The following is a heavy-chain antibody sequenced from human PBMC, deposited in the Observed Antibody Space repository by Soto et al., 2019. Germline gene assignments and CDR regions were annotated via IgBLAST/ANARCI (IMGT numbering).Heavy chain of an antibody. Sequence: LSLTCAVYGGSFSGYYWSWIRQPPGKGLEWIGEINHSGGTNYNPSLKSRVTISVDTSKNQFSLKLSSVTAADTAVYYCARVSYDFWSGYYTRSTLDYWGQGTLVTVSS. V-gene: IGHV4-34*01. D-gene: IGHD3-3*01. J-gene: IGHJ4*02. CDR2: INHSGGT. CDR1: GGSFSGYY. CDR3: ARVSYDFWSGYYTRSTLDY.